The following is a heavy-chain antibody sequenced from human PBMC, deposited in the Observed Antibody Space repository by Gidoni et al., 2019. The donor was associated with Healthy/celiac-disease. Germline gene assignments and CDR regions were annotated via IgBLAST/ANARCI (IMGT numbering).Heavy chain of an antibody. D-gene: IGHD3-16*01. CDR1: GGSIRSSSYY. Sequence: QLQLHDSGPGLVKPSEPLSLTCTVSGGSIRSSSYYWGWSRQPPGKGLEWIGSIYYSGSTYYNPSLKSRVTISVDTSKNKFSLKLSSVTAADTAVYYCARQAWGDYVSYVYDYWGQGTLVTVSS. CDR3: ARQAWGDYVSYVYDY. CDR2: IYYSGST. J-gene: IGHJ4*02. V-gene: IGHV4-39*01.